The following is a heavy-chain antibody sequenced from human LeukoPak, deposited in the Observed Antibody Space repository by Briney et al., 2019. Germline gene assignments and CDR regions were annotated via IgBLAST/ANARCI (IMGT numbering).Heavy chain of an antibody. CDR2: IYYSGSS. D-gene: IGHD2-15*01. J-gene: IGHJ4*02. V-gene: IGHV4-39*01. CDR1: GDSISSNSHY. Sequence: SETLSLTCTVSGDSISSNSHYWGWIRQPPGKGREWIGSIYYSGSSYYNPSLKSRVNISVDTSKNQFSLKLSSVTAADTAVYYCARHSGYCSGGSCPPELEFWGQGTLVTVSS. CDR3: ARHSGYCSGGSCPPELEF.